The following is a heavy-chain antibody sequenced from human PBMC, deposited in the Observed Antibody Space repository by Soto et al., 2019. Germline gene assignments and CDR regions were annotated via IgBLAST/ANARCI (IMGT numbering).Heavy chain of an antibody. D-gene: IGHD3-10*01. J-gene: IGHJ6*02. CDR1: GGTFSSYA. V-gene: IGHV1-69*06. CDR2: IIPIFGTA. CDR3: ARDLSQYYYGSGSYSYGMDV. Sequence: ASVKVSCKASGGTFSSYAISWVRQAPGQGLEWMGGIIPIFGTANYAQKFQGRVTITADKSTSTAYMELSSLRSEDTAVYYCARDLSQYYYGSGSYSYGMDVWGQGTTVTVSS.